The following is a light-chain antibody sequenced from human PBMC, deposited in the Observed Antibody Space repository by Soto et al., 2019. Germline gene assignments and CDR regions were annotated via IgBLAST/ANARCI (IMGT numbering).Light chain of an antibody. CDR3: QQRNVWPPIT. CDR2: DAS. J-gene: IGKJ5*01. CDR1: QSIRTS. V-gene: IGKV3-11*01. Sequence: EVVLTQSPATLSLSPGERATLSCRASQSIRTSLAWYQQKPGQAXRLVIFDASNRANGVPARLGGSVSGTDFTLTINSLEPEDFAVYYGQQRNVWPPITFGQGTRLEIK.